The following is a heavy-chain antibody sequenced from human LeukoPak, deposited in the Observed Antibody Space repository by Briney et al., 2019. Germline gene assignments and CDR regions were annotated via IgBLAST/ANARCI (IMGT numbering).Heavy chain of an antibody. J-gene: IGHJ3*02. D-gene: IGHD6-19*01. Sequence: GGSLRLSCAAPEFTFSSYAMSWVRQAPGKGLEWVSVIYSGGSTYYADSVKGRFTISRDNSKNTLYLQMNSLRAEDTAVYYCARGGAVADAFDIWGQGTMVTVSS. CDR3: ARGGAVADAFDI. V-gene: IGHV3-66*01. CDR1: EFTFSSYA. CDR2: IYSGGST.